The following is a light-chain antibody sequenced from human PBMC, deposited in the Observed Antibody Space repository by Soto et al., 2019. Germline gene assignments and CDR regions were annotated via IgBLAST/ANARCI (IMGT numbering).Light chain of an antibody. CDR3: QQYNNWPPLT. Sequence: EIVMTQSPATLSVSPGERATLSCRASQSVSTNLAGYQQKPGQPPRLLIYGASTRATAIPARFSGSGSETEFTLTISSLQSEDVAVYYCQQYNNWPPLTVGGGTKVEIK. J-gene: IGKJ4*01. CDR1: QSVSTN. V-gene: IGKV3-15*01. CDR2: GAS.